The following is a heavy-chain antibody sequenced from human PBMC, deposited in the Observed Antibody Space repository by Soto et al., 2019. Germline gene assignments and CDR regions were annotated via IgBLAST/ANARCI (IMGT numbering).Heavy chain of an antibody. CDR1: GFTFSSYA. J-gene: IGHJ3*02. Sequence: GGSLRLSCAASGFTFSSYAMQWVRQAPGKGLEWVAVISYDGSNKYYADSVKGRFTISRDNSKNTLYLQMNSLRAEDTAVYYCARALPELAAAGTGMHDAFDIWGQGTRVT. D-gene: IGHD6-13*01. V-gene: IGHV3-30-3*01. CDR3: ARALPELAAAGTGMHDAFDI. CDR2: ISYDGSNK.